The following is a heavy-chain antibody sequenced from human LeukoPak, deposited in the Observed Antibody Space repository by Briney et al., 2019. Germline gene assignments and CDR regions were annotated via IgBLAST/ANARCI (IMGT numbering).Heavy chain of an antibody. CDR3: ARGGHSSSWYRAYYYYGMDV. CDR2: ISAYNGNT. J-gene: IGHJ6*02. V-gene: IGHV1-18*01. CDR1: GYTFTSYG. Sequence: ASVKVSCKASGYTFTSYGISWVRQAPGQGLEWMGWISAYNGNTNYAQKLQGRVTMTTDTSTSTAYMELRSLRSEDTAVYYCARGGHSSSWYRAYYYYGMDVWGQGTTVAVSS. D-gene: IGHD6-13*01.